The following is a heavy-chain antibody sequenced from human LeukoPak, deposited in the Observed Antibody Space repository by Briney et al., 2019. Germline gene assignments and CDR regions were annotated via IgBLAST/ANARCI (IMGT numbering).Heavy chain of an antibody. CDR3: ARTRFLEWPPYYFDY. Sequence: SETLSLTCTVSGGSISGSSYYWGWIRQPPGKGLEWIGSIYYSGSTYYNPSLKSRVTISVDTSKNQFSLKLSSVTAADTAVYYCARTRFLEWPPYYFDYWGQGTLVTVSS. J-gene: IGHJ4*02. D-gene: IGHD3-3*01. CDR2: IYYSGST. V-gene: IGHV4-39*01. CDR1: GGSISGSSYY.